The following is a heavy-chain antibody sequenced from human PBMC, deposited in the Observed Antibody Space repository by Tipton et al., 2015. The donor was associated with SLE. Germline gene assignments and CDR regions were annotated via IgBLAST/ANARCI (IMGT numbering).Heavy chain of an antibody. CDR1: GVSVNIPSDY. CDR2: IYLGRLP. J-gene: IGHJ5*01. CDR3: TRDRQTSRGVFLDS. V-gene: IGHV4-31*11. Sequence: TLSLTCAVSGVSVNIPSDYLTWFRQHPEKGLEWIGYIYLGRLPPYNPARRSRLTLSADTPTNELSLTLTSVTAADTGIYYCTRDRQTSRGVFLDSWGQGVRVTVSS.